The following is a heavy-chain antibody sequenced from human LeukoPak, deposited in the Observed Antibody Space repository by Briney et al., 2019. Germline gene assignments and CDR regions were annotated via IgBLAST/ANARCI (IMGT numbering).Heavy chain of an antibody. CDR1: GFTFSNYW. D-gene: IGHD1-1*01. CDR3: AKLTYIWVFDGFDL. V-gene: IGHV3-74*01. J-gene: IGHJ3*01. Sequence: PGGSLRLSCAASGFTFSNYWMHWVRQVPGKGLVWVSRINPDGSEISSAGSVRGRFTISRDNAKNTLFLKMNRLRADDTAVYYFAKLTYIWVFDGFDLWGQGTMVTVSS. CDR2: INPDGSEI.